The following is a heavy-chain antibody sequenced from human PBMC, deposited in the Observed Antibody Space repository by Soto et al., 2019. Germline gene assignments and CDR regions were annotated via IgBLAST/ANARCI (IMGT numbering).Heavy chain of an antibody. CDR3: ARQARRYSGYDLDY. J-gene: IGHJ4*02. CDR2: IYYSGST. CDR1: GGSISSSSYY. D-gene: IGHD5-12*01. Sequence: LSLTCTVSGGSISSSSYYWGWIRQPTGKGMEWIGSIYYSGSTYYNPSLKSRVTISVDTSKNQFSLKLSSVTAADTAVYYCARQARRYSGYDLDYWGQGTLVTVSS. V-gene: IGHV4-39*01.